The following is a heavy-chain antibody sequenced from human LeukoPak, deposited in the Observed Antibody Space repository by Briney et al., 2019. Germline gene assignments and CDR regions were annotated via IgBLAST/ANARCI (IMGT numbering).Heavy chain of an antibody. CDR3: ASTRKYYDYVWGSLDFDY. J-gene: IGHJ4*02. CDR1: GDSISNSNYY. Sequence: SETLSLTCTVSGDSISNSNYYWGWIRQPPGKGLEWIGTIYHSGSTNYNPSLKSRVTISVDKSKNQFSLKLSSVTAADTAVYYCASTRKYYDYVWGSLDFDYWGQGTLVTVSS. CDR2: IYHSGST. D-gene: IGHD3-16*01. V-gene: IGHV4-39*07.